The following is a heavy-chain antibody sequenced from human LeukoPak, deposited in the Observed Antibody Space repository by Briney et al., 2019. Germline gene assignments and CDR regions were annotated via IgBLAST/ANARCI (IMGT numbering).Heavy chain of an antibody. CDR3: ATAPIVAATSPWFDP. CDR2: FDPEDGET. V-gene: IGHV1-24*01. Sequence: ASVKVSCKVSGYTLTELSMHWVRQAPGKGLEWMGGFDPEDGETIYAQKFQGRVTMTEDTSTDTAYIELSSLRSEDTAVYYCATAPIVAATSPWFDPWGQGTLVTVSS. CDR1: GYTLTELS. D-gene: IGHD2-15*01. J-gene: IGHJ5*02.